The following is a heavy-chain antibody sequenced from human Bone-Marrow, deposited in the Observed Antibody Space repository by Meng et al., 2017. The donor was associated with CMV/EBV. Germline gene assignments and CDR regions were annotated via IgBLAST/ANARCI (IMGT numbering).Heavy chain of an antibody. V-gene: IGHV1-2*02. J-gene: IGHJ3*02. CDR3: ARDRTPDFDAFDI. Sequence: ASVKVFCKASGYTFTGYYMHWVRQAPGQGLEWMGWINPNSGGTNYAQKFQGRVTMTRDTSISTAYMELSRLRSDDTAVYYCARDRTPDFDAFDIWGQGTMVTVSS. D-gene: IGHD4-23*01. CDR2: INPNSGGT. CDR1: GYTFTGYY.